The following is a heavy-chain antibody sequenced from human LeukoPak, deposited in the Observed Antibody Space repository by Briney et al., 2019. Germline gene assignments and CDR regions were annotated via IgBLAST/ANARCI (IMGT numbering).Heavy chain of an antibody. CDR2: ISANGGTT. CDR3: AKSQEWYWCDSSGYYTFDY. J-gene: IGHJ4*02. D-gene: IGHD3-22*01. CDR1: GFTFSTRT. V-gene: IGHV3-23*01. Sequence: GGSLRLSCAASGFTFSTRTMSWVRQAPGKGLEWVSGISANGGTTYYADSVKGRFTISRDSSKNTLYLQMNSLRAEDSAVYYCAKSQEWYWCDSSGYYTFDYWGQGTLVTVSS.